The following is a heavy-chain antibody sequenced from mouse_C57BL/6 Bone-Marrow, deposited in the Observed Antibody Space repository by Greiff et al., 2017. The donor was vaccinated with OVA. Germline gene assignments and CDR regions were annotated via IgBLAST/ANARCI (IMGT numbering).Heavy chain of an antibody. D-gene: IGHD1-1*01. CDR3: AKHERDYYGSSYGYFDV. V-gene: IGHV2-9*01. CDR1: GFSLTSYG. CDR2: IWGGGST. Sequence: QVQLQQSGPGLVAPSQSLSITCTVSGFSLTSYGVDWVRQPPGTGLEWLGVIWGGGSTNYNSALMSRLSISKDNSKSQVFLKMNSLQTDDTAMYYCAKHERDYYGSSYGYFDVWGTGTTVTVSS. J-gene: IGHJ1*03.